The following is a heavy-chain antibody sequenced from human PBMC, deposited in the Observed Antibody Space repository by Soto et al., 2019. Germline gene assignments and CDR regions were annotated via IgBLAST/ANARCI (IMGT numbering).Heavy chain of an antibody. J-gene: IGHJ4*02. Sequence: EVQLVESGGGLVKPGGSLRLSCTASGFTFTNAWMSWVRQALGKGLEWVGRIKSETDGATTDYAAPVKGRFTISRADSTNTLYLHMNSLKTEDTAVYYCTRTILQWFGESDWGQGTLVTVSS. D-gene: IGHD3-10*01. CDR1: GFTFTNAW. V-gene: IGHV3-15*01. CDR3: TRTILQWFGESD. CDR2: IKSETDGATT.